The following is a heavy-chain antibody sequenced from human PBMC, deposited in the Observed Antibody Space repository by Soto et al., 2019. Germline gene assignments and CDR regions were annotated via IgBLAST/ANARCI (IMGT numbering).Heavy chain of an antibody. CDR3: ARQSLAARHFDY. Sequence: ASLKLSCKASGGTFSSYAISWVRQAPGQGLEWMGGIIPIFGTANYAQKFQGRVTITADESTSTAYMELSSLRSEDTAVYYCARQSLAARHFDYWGQAILVTVSA. CDR2: IIPIFGTA. CDR1: GGTFSSYA. D-gene: IGHD6-6*01. J-gene: IGHJ4*02. V-gene: IGHV1-69*13.